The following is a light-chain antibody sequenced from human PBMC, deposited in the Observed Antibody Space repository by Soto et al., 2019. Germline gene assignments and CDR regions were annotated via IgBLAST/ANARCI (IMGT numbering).Light chain of an antibody. J-gene: IGKJ1*01. CDR1: QSVSSNY. CDR2: GAS. V-gene: IGKV3-20*01. CDR3: QQHGSSPT. Sequence: EIVLTQSPATLSFSPGERATLSCRASQSVSSNYLAWYQQKPGQAPRLLIYGASTRATGIPARFSGSGSGTDFTLTISRLEPEDFAVYYCQQHGSSPTFGQGTKVDIK.